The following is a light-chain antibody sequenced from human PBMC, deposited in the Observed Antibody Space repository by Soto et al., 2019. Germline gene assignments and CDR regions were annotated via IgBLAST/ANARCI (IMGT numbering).Light chain of an antibody. V-gene: IGLV2-8*01. CDR3: SSYSDTNIDV. Sequence: ALTQPPSASGSPGQAVTISCTGTSSDIGGYDFVSWYQVRPGEAPQLIIYNVNGRPSGVPRRFSGSKSGNTASLTVSGLQAVDEADYYCSSYSDTNIDVVGTGTKVTVL. CDR1: SSDIGGYDF. CDR2: NVN. J-gene: IGLJ1*01.